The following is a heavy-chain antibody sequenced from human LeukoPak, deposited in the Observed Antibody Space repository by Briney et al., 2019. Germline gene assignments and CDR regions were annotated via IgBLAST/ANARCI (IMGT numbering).Heavy chain of an antibody. J-gene: IGHJ4*02. D-gene: IGHD6-25*01. Sequence: GGSLRLSCEGSGFTFSNYWMGWVRQAPGKGLQWVANIKTDGSEKYYVDSVKGRFTISRDNAKNSLYLQMNSLRAEDTAVYYCARDIGAPTDYWGQGTLVTVSS. CDR2: IKTDGSEK. CDR3: ARDIGAPTDY. CDR1: GFTFSNYW. V-gene: IGHV3-7*01.